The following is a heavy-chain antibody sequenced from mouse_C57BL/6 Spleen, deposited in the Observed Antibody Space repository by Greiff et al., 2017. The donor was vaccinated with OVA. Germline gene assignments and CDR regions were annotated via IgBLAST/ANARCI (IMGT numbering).Heavy chain of an antibody. V-gene: IGHV1-69*01. CDR3: ATVYYGNPYAMDY. J-gene: IGHJ4*01. CDR2: IDPSDSYT. Sequence: VQLQQPGAELVMPGASVKLSCKASGYTFTSYWMHWVQQRPGQGLEWIGVIDPSDSYTNYNQKFKGKSTLTVDTYSSTAYMQLSSLTSKDSAVYYCATVYYGNPYAMDYWGQGTSVTVSS. CDR1: GYTFTSYW. D-gene: IGHD2-1*01.